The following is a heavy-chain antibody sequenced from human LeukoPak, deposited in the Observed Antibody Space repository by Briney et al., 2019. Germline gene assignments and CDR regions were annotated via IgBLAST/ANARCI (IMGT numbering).Heavy chain of an antibody. CDR2: ISGSGDST. Sequence: GGSLRLSCAASGFTFSSYAMSWVRQAPGKGLEWVSAISGSGDSTYYADSVEGRFAISRDNSKNTLYLQMNSLSAEDTAVYYCAKKLSTTWYIAPIDYWGQGTLVTVSS. D-gene: IGHD6-13*01. V-gene: IGHV3-23*01. CDR1: GFTFSSYA. CDR3: AKKLSTTWYIAPIDY. J-gene: IGHJ4*02.